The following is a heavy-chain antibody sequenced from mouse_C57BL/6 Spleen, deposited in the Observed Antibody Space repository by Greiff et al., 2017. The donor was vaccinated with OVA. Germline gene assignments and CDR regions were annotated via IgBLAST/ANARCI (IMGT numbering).Heavy chain of an antibody. D-gene: IGHD2-1*01. CDR2: INYDGSST. V-gene: IGHV5-16*01. Sequence: EVKLVESEGGLVQPGSSMKLSCTASGFTFSDYYMAWVRQVPEKGLEWVANINYDGSSTYYLDSLKSRFIISRDNAKNILYLQMSSLKSEDTATYYCARVYYGNDWYFDVWGTGTTVTVSS. CDR1: GFTFSDYY. CDR3: ARVYYGNDWYFDV. J-gene: IGHJ1*03.